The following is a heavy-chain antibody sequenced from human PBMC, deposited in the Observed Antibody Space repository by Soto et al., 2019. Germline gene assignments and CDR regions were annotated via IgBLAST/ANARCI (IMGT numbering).Heavy chain of an antibody. CDR1: GFTFSSYA. CDR2: ISYDGSNK. CDR3: ARVHNPTYYYDSSGYYPYYFDY. Sequence: GGSLRLSCAASGFTFSSYAMHWVRQAPGKGLEWVAVISYDGSNKYYADSVKGRFTIPRDNSKNTLYLQMNSLRAEDTAVYYCARVHNPTYYYDSSGYYPYYFDYWGQGTLVTVSS. D-gene: IGHD3-22*01. V-gene: IGHV3-30-3*01. J-gene: IGHJ4*02.